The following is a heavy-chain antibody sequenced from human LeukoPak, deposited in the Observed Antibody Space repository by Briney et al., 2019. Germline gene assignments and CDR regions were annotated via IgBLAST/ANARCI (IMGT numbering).Heavy chain of an antibody. CDR1: GFTFSDYY. CDR3: ARDLLGDYYFFGMDV. CDR2: ITSGSGDT. V-gene: IGHV3-11*05. D-gene: IGHD2-15*01. J-gene: IGHJ6*02. Sequence: KPGGSLRLSCAASGFTFSDYYMSWIRQAPRKGLEWVSYITSGSGDTKYADSVKGRFTISRDNAKNSLYLQMDSLRAEDSAVYYCARDLLGDYYFFGMDVWGQGTTVTVSS.